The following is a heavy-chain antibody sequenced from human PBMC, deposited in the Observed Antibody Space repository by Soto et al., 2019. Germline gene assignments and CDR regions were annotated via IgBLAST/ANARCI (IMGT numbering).Heavy chain of an antibody. Sequence: QLQLQESGPGLVKPSETLSLTCTVSGGSIRSSSYYCGWIRQPPGKGLEWIGSIYYSGSTYYNPSLKRRVTISVDTSKNQFSLTLSSVTAADTAVYYCARHDTGGDASFAIWCQGTMVTVSS. CDR3: ARHDTGGDASFAI. CDR2: IYYSGST. V-gene: IGHV4-39*01. J-gene: IGHJ3*02. CDR1: GGSIRSSSYY. D-gene: IGHD3-16*01.